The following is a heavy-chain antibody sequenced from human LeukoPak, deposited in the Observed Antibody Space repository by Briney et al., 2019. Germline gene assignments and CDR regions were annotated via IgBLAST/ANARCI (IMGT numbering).Heavy chain of an antibody. V-gene: IGHV3-33*01. D-gene: IGHD6-19*01. Sequence: PGGSLRLSCAASGFTFSRYGMHCVRQAPGKGLEWVAVIWYDGSKKNYADSVKGRFTISRDNSKNTLNLQMTSLRAEDTAVYYCARVSEDYSSGWYEEYFQYWGQGTLVIVSS. CDR1: GFTFSRYG. CDR3: ARVSEDYSSGWYEEYFQY. J-gene: IGHJ1*01. CDR2: IWYDGSKK.